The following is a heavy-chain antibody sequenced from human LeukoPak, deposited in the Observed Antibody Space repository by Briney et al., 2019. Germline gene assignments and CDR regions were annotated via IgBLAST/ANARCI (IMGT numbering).Heavy chain of an antibody. CDR1: GYVFTGYW. CDR3: ARFPRLVRGTNWFDP. D-gene: IGHD3-10*01. V-gene: IGHV5-51*01. J-gene: IGHJ5*02. CDR2: IYPGDSET. Sequence: GESLKISCKASGYVFTGYWIAWVRQTPGKGLEWMGIIYPGDSETRYSPSFQGQVTISADKSINTAYVQWSSLKASDTAIYYCARFPRLVRGTNWFDPWGQGTQVTVSS.